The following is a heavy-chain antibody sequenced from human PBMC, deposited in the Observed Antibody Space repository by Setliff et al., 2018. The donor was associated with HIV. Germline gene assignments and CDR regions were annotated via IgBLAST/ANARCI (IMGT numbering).Heavy chain of an antibody. CDR3: ARMMYSSSWYKGAFDI. V-gene: IGHV7-4-1*02. D-gene: IGHD6-13*01. CDR1: GYTFTDYG. J-gene: IGHJ3*02. CDR2: INTNNGNP. Sequence: ASVKVSCKASGYTFTDYGINWVRQAPGQGLEWMGWINTNNGNPTYAQGFTGRFVFSSDTSVSTAYLQISSLKAEDTAVYYCARMMYSSSWYKGAFDIWGQGTMVTVSS.